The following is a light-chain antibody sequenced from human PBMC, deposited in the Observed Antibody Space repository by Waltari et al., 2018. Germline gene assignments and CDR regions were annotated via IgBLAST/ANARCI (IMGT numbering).Light chain of an antibody. J-gene: IGLJ2*01. CDR1: ALPTKS. Sequence: SYELTPPPSVSVSPGQTARITCSGDALPTKSAFWYQQKSGQAPVLIIYDDNKRPSGIPERFSGSSSGTMATLTISGAQVEDEADYYCYSTDSTGNHVVFGGGTKLTVL. CDR3: YSTDSTGNHVV. CDR2: DDN. V-gene: IGLV3-10*01.